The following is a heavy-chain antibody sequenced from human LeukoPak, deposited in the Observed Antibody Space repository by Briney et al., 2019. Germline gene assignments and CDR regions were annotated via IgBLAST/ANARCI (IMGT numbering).Heavy chain of an antibody. CDR1: GGTFSSYA. CDR3: ARDGAERPHYMDV. V-gene: IGHV1-69*05. CDR2: IIPIFGTA. J-gene: IGHJ6*03. D-gene: IGHD3-16*01. Sequence: SVKVSCKASGGTFSSYAISWVRQAPGQGLEWMGGIIPIFGTANYAQKFQGRVTITTDESTSTAYMELSSLRSDDTAVYYCARDGAERPHYMDVWGKGTTVTVSS.